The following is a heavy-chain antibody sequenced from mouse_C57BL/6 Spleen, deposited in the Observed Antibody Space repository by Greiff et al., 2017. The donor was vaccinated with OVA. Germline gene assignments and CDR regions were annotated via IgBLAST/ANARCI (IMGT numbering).Heavy chain of an antibody. CDR3: ARNGYDYDEGYYYAMDY. V-gene: IGHV2-9-1*01. Sequence: VQLQQSGPGLVAPSQSLSITCTVSGFSLTSYAISWVRQPPGKGLEWLGVIWTGGGTNYNSALKSRLSISKDNSKSQVFLKMNSLQTDDTARYYCARNGYDYDEGYYYAMDYWGQGTSVTVSS. CDR1: GFSLTSYA. CDR2: IWTGGGT. J-gene: IGHJ4*01. D-gene: IGHD2-4*01.